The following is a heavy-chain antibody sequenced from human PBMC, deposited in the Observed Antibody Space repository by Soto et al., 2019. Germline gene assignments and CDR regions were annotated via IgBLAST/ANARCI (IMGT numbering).Heavy chain of an antibody. D-gene: IGHD3-3*01. CDR1: GYTFTTYG. V-gene: IGHV1-18*01. CDR3: ARVHQAVSLRFLEWLSDFDY. Sequence: ASVKVSCKASGYTFTTYGVSWVRQAPGQGLEWMGWISTYNGNTNYAQKLQGRVTMTTDTSTSTAYMELRSLRSDDTAVYYCARVHQAVSLRFLEWLSDFDYWGQGTLVTFSS. J-gene: IGHJ4*02. CDR2: ISTYNGNT.